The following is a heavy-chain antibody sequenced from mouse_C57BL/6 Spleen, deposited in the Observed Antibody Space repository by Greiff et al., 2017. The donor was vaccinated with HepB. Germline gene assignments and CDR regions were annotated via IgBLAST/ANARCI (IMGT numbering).Heavy chain of an antibody. Sequence: QVQLQQSGAELVKPGASVKISCKASGYAFSSYWMNWVKQRPGKGLEWIGQIYPGDGDTNYNGKFKGKATLTADKSSSTAYMQLSSLTSEDSAVYFCARPFITTVPVAWFAYWGQGTLVTVSA. D-gene: IGHD1-1*01. V-gene: IGHV1-80*01. CDR1: GYAFSSYW. CDR3: ARPFITTVPVAWFAY. CDR2: IYPGDGDT. J-gene: IGHJ3*01.